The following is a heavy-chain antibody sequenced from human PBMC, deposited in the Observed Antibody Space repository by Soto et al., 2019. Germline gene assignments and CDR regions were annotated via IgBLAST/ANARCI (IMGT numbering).Heavy chain of an antibody. CDR2: IIPIFGTA. CDR1: GYTFTSYG. J-gene: IGHJ3*02. D-gene: IGHD2-15*01. Sequence: ASVKVSCKASGYTFTSYGISWVRQAPGQGLEWMGWIIPIFGTANYAQKFQGRVTITADKSTSTAYMELSSLRSEDTAVYYCARQGLNIVVVVAATGAFDIWGQGTMVTVSS. CDR3: ARQGLNIVVVVAATGAFDI. V-gene: IGHV1-69*06.